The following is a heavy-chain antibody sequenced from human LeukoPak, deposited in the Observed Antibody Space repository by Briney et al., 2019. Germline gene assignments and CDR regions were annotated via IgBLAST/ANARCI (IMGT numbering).Heavy chain of an antibody. J-gene: IGHJ3*02. V-gene: IGHV1-46*01. CDR2: INPSGGST. Sequence: ASVKVCCKASGYTFTSYYMHSVRQAPGQGLEWMGIINPSGGSTSYAQKFQGRVTMTRDTSTSTVYMELSSLTFEDTAVYYCARSDDAFDIWGHGTMVTVSS. CDR3: ARSDDAFDI. CDR1: GYTFTSYY.